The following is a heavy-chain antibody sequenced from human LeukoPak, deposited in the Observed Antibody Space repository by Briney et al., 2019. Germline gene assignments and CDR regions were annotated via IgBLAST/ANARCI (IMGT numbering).Heavy chain of an antibody. D-gene: IGHD6-19*01. CDR2: INHSGST. V-gene: IGHV4-34*01. J-gene: IGHJ5*02. CDR3: ARSQAVAGILYWFDP. CDR1: GGSFSGYY. Sequence: SETLSLTCAVYGGSFSGYYWSWIRQPPGKGLEWIGEINHSGSTNYNPSLKSRVTISVDTSKNQFSLKLSSVTAAGTAVYYCARSQAVAGILYWFDPWGQGTLVTVSS.